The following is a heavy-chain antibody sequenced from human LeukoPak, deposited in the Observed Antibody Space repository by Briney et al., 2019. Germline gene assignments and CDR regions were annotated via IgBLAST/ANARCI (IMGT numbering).Heavy chain of an antibody. CDR3: AREITMIVVADAFDI. V-gene: IGHV3-7*01. J-gene: IGHJ3*02. CDR1: GFTFRSYW. Sequence: GGSLRLSCAASGFTFRSYWMSWVRQAPGKGLEWVANIEQDGSEKYYVDSVKGRFTISRDNAQNSLFLQMNSLRAEDTAVYYCAREITMIVVADAFDIWGQGTMVTVSS. D-gene: IGHD3-22*01. CDR2: IEQDGSEK.